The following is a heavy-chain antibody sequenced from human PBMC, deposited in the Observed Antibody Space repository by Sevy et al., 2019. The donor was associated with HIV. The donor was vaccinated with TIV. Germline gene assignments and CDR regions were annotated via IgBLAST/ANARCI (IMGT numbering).Heavy chain of an antibody. Sequence: GGSLRLSCAASAFTFSTYAMHWVRQAPGKGLEWVAVISYDGSHKYYADSVKGRFTISRDDSKSSLYLQMNSLRGEDTAVYYCARAVHCSGGTCYSYYYYGMDVWGQGTTVTVSS. CDR1: AFTFSTYA. J-gene: IGHJ6*02. CDR2: ISYDGSHK. D-gene: IGHD2-15*01. CDR3: ARAVHCSGGTCYSYYYYGMDV. V-gene: IGHV3-30*03.